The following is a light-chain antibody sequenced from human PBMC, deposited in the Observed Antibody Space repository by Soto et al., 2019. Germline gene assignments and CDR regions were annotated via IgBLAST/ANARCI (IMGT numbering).Light chain of an antibody. CDR1: SSNIGYNA. Sequence: QSAMTQPPSASGTPGQRVTLSCSGSSSNIGYNAVNWYQQLPGKAPKLLMHGNSQRPSGVPDRFSVSKSGTSASLAISWLRTEDEADYYCSALDDSLSGVVFGGGTTLTVL. CDR2: GNS. CDR3: SALDDSLSGVV. V-gene: IGLV1-47*02. J-gene: IGLJ3*02.